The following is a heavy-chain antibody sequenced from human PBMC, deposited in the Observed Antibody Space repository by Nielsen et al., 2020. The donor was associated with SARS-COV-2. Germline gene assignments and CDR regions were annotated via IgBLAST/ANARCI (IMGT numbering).Heavy chain of an antibody. J-gene: IGHJ3*02. V-gene: IGHV5-51*01. Sequence: GESLKISCKGSGYSFTSYWIAWVRQMPGKGLEWMGIIYPGDSETRYSPSFQGQVTISADKSISTAYLQWSSLKASDTAMYYCARRGDILTGYGPLTGAFDIWGQGTMVTVSS. CDR1: GYSFTSYW. CDR2: IYPGDSET. D-gene: IGHD3-9*01. CDR3: ARRGDILTGYGPLTGAFDI.